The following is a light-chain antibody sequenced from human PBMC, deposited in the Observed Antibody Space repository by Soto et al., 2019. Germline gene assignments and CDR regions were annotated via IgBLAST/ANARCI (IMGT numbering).Light chain of an antibody. Sequence: EIVLTQSPATLSLSPGERATLSCRASQSITSYLAWYQQKPGQAPRLLIYDASNRATGIPVRFSGSGSGTDFTHTISGLGPEDFAVYFCQTFGTVGPGTKVDIK. V-gene: IGKV3-11*01. CDR2: DAS. CDR1: QSITSY. CDR3: QTFGT. J-gene: IGKJ3*01.